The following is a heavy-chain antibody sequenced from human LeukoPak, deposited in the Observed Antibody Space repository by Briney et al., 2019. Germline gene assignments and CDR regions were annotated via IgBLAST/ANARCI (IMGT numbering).Heavy chain of an antibody. J-gene: IGHJ4*02. Sequence: GGSLRLSCAASGVTFSSYSMNGVRQAPGKGLEWVSSISSSSSYIYYADSVKGRFTISRDNAKNSLYLQMNSLRAEDTAVYYCASVDYYGSGNYYNDVDYWGQGTLVTVSS. D-gene: IGHD3-10*01. V-gene: IGHV3-21*01. CDR1: GVTFSSYS. CDR3: ASVDYYGSGNYYNDVDY. CDR2: ISSSSSYI.